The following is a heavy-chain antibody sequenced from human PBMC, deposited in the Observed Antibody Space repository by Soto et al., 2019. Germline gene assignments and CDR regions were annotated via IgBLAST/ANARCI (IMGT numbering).Heavy chain of an antibody. Sequence: PLETLSLTCTVSGGSISSDYWSWIRQPAGKGLEWIGRIYISENTHYNPSLRSRVSMSLDTSKNQLSLNLSSVTAADTAVYYCARGVGRSSWTSFVSWGQGTLVTVSS. J-gene: IGHJ4*02. V-gene: IGHV4-4*07. CDR1: GGSISSDY. CDR3: ARGVGRSSWTSFVS. CDR2: IYISENT. D-gene: IGHD6-13*01.